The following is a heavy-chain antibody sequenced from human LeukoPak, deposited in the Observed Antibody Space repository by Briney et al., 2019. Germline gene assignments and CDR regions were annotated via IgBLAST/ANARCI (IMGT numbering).Heavy chain of an antibody. CDR1: GGSISSSSYY. V-gene: IGHV4-39*01. CDR2: IYYSGST. J-gene: IGHJ4*02. CDR3: ARLKRGTGYSSGWYIDY. D-gene: IGHD6-19*01. Sequence: SETLSLTCTVSGGSISSSSYYWGWIRQPPGKGLEWIGSIYYSGSTYYNPSLKSRVTISVDTSKNQLSLKLSSVTAADTAVYYCARLKRGTGYSSGWYIDYWGQGTLVTVSS.